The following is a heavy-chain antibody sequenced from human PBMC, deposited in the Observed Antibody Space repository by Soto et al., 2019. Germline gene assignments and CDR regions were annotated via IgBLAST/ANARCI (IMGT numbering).Heavy chain of an antibody. J-gene: IGHJ4*02. CDR1: GGSISSGDYY. V-gene: IGHV4-30-4*01. Sequence: QVQLQESGPGLVKPSQTLSLTCTVSGGSISSGDYYWSWIRQPPGKGLEWIGYIYYSGSTYYKPSLKGRVTISVDTSKNQFSLKLSSVTAADTAVYYWARAWSGYYFDYWGQGTLVTVSS. D-gene: IGHD3-3*01. CDR2: IYYSGST. CDR3: ARAWSGYYFDY.